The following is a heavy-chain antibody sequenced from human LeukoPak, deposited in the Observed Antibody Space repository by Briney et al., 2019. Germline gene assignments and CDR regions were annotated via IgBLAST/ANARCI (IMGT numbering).Heavy chain of an antibody. D-gene: IGHD3-22*01. CDR3: ARDLGYYYDSSDY. Sequence: SGGSLRLSCAASGFTFSSYSMNWVRQAPGKGLEWVSSISSSSSYIYYADSVKGRFTISRDNAKNSLYLRMNSLRAEDTAVYYCARDLGYYYDSSDYWGQGTLVTVSS. J-gene: IGHJ4*02. V-gene: IGHV3-21*01. CDR2: ISSSSSYI. CDR1: GFTFSSYS.